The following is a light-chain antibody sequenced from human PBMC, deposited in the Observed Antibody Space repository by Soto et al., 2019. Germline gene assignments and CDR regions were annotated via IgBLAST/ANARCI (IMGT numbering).Light chain of an antibody. Sequence: QSVLTQPPSASGTPGQRVTISCSGSSSNIGSNYVYWYQQLPGTAPKLLIYRSDQRPSGVPDRFSASKYGASASLAISGLRSEDEADYYCVAWDGSLSAVMFGGGTKLTVL. CDR3: VAWDGSLSAVM. CDR2: RSD. CDR1: SSNIGSNY. V-gene: IGLV1-47*01. J-gene: IGLJ3*02.